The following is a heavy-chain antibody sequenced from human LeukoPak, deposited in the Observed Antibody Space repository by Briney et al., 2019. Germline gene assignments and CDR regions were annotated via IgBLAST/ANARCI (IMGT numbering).Heavy chain of an antibody. CDR3: ARTGFWVRGVISYCDY. CDR1: GGSISSSNYY. V-gene: IGHV4-39*02. Sequence: SETLSLTCTVSGGSISSSNYYWVWFRQPPGKSLEWIGSIYYTGITYQNPCLKSRVTISVDTSNNHFSLRLTSVTAADTAVYYCARTGFWVRGVISYCDYWGQGTLVTV. CDR2: IYYTGIT. J-gene: IGHJ4*02. D-gene: IGHD3-10*01.